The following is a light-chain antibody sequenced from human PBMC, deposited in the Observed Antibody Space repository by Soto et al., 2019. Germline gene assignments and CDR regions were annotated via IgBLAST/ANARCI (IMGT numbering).Light chain of an antibody. Sequence: DIQITQSPSTVSASVGGRVTMACRASQSVGTWVAWYQQKPGKAPKLLIYGASNLESGVPSRFSGSGSGTEFTLTITTLQPDDFATYFCQHYRRNTWSFGPGTKVDIK. V-gene: IGKV1-5*01. CDR1: QSVGTW. CDR2: GAS. J-gene: IGKJ1*01. CDR3: QHYRRNTWS.